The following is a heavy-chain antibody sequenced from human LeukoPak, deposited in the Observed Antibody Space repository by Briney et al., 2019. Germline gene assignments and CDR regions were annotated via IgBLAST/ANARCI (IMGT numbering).Heavy chain of an antibody. D-gene: IGHD2-8*01. V-gene: IGHV4-59*01. CDR1: GGSISSYY. Sequence: SETLSLTCTVSGGSISSYYWNWIRQPPGKRLEWIGYISHSGDTNYNPSLRSRVTISVDTSKNQFSLKLSSVTAADTAVYYCARGRNEFDPWGQGTLVTVSS. CDR2: ISHSGDT. J-gene: IGHJ5*02. CDR3: ARGRNEFDP.